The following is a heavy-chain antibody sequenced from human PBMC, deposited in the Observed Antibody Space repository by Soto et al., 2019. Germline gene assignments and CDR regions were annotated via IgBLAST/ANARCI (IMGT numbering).Heavy chain of an antibody. D-gene: IGHD3-10*01. V-gene: IGHV3-23*01. CDR3: AKSGSHSYFDY. CDR2: ISASGGNT. J-gene: IGHJ4*02. CDR1: AFTFGSYA. Sequence: GSLRLSCAASAFTFGSYAMSWVRQAPGKGLEWVSSISASGGNTYYADSVKGRFTISRGNSKNTLYLQMNSLRAEDTAVYYCAKSGSHSYFDYWGQGTLVTVSS.